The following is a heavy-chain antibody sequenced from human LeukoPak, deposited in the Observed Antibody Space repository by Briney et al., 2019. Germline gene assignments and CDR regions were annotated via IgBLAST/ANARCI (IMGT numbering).Heavy chain of an antibody. CDR1: GGSISSGGYY. J-gene: IGHJ6*02. CDR3: ARYYSSSWYFPHIDYYYGMDV. V-gene: IGHV4-31*03. D-gene: IGHD6-13*01. CDR2: IYYSGST. Sequence: PSQTLSFTCTVSGGSISSGGYYWSWIRQHPGKGLEWIGYIYYSGSTYYNPSLKSRVTISVDTSKNQFSLKLSSVTAADTAVYYCARYYSSSWYFPHIDYYYGMDVWGQGTTVTVSS.